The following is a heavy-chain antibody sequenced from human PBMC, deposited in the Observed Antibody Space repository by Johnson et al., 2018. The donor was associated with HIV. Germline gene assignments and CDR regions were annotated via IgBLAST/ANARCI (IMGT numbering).Heavy chain of an antibody. Sequence: QVQLVESGGGVVQPGRSLRLSCAASGFTFTSYTIHWVRQAPGKGLEWVALISSDGTNKSYAASVNDRFTISRDNSKNTLYVERNSLRVEDTALYDCARDLCSSTTCLDAFDIWGQGTMVTVSS. CDR2: ISSDGTNK. V-gene: IGHV3-30-3*01. CDR3: ARDLCSSTTCLDAFDI. CDR1: GFTFTSYT. D-gene: IGHD2-2*01. J-gene: IGHJ3*02.